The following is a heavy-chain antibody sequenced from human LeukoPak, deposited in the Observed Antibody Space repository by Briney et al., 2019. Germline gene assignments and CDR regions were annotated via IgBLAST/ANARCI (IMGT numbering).Heavy chain of an antibody. CDR3: ARDKAGNSINTRPGALDY. CDR2: ISYDGSNK. CDR1: GFTFSSYA. J-gene: IGHJ4*02. D-gene: IGHD2-21*01. Sequence: QAGGSLRLSCAASGFTFSSYAMHWVRQAPGKGLEWVAVISYDGSNKYYADSVKGRFTISRDNSKNTLYLQMNSLRAEDTAVYYCARDKAGNSINTRPGALDYWGQGTLVTVSS. V-gene: IGHV3-30-3*01.